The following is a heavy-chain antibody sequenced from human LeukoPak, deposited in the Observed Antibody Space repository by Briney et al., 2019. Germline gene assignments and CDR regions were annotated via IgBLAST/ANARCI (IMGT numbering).Heavy chain of an antibody. CDR1: GFSISNDW. D-gene: IGHD2-8*02. CDR3: TTTGTA. Sequence: PGGSLRLSCAASGFSISNDWMIWVRQAPGKGLEWVGRIKTKGDGGATDYAAPVKGRFTISRDDSKNMLFLQMNSLRIEDTAIYYCTTTGTAWGRGALVTVSS. V-gene: IGHV3-15*01. CDR2: IKTKGDGGAT. J-gene: IGHJ5*02.